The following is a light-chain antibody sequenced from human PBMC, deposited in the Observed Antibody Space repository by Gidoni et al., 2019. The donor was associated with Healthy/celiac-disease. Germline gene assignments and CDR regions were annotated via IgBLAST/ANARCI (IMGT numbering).Light chain of an antibody. CDR3: QQYNYWPPGT. J-gene: IGKJ1*01. CDR2: GAS. CDR1: QSVSSN. Sequence: EIVMTQSPATLSVSPGERATLSCRASQSVSSNLAWYQHKPGQAPRLLIFGASTRAAGTPARFRGSGSGTEFTLTITSLQSEDFAVYFCQQYNYWPPGTFGQGTKVEI. V-gene: IGKV3-15*01.